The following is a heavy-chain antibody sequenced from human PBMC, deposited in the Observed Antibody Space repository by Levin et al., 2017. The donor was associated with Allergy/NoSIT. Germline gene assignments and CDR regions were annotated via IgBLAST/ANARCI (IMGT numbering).Heavy chain of an antibody. V-gene: IGHV1-69*13. D-gene: IGHD3-16*01. J-gene: IGHJ4*02. CDR3: ARAPTRFNAWAYDFDY. CDR2: IIPIFGTA. Sequence: SVKVSCKASGGTFSSYAISWVRQAPGQGLEWMGGIIPIFGTANYAQKFQGRVTITADESTSTAYMELSSLRSEDTAVYYCARAPTRFNAWAYDFDYWGQGTLVTVSS. CDR1: GGTFSSYA.